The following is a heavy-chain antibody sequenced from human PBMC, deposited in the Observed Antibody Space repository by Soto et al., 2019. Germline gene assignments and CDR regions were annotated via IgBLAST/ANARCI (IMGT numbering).Heavy chain of an antibody. CDR1: PLTFSRYS. Sequence: AGGSLGLPCPSPPLTFSRYSYPQVRPAPGKGLEWVAVIVSDGSNKYHADSVEGRFTISRDNSKDTLYLQMNSLRAEDTAVYDCARDDAFQNENGFAIGDQGTM. V-gene: IGHV3-33*08. CDR3: ARDDAFQNENGFAI. D-gene: IGHD1-1*01. J-gene: IGHJ3*02. CDR2: IVSDGSNK.